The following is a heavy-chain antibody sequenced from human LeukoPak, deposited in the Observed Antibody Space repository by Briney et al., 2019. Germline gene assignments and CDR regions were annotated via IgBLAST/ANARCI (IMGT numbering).Heavy chain of an antibody. CDR3: ARERELPFFDY. D-gene: IGHD2-15*01. CDR1: GFSFINYG. Sequence: GGSLRLSCAASGFSFINYGMHWVRQAPGKGLEWVAAIWPDGSYKYYADSVKGRFTISRDNSKNTVYLQMNSLRAEDTAVYYCARERELPFFDYWGQGTLVTVPS. V-gene: IGHV3-33*08. CDR2: IWPDGSYK. J-gene: IGHJ4*02.